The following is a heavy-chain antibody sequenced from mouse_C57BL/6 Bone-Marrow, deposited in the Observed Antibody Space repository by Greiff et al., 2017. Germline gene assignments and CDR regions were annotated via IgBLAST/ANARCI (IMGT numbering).Heavy chain of an antibody. J-gene: IGHJ3*01. CDR3: TTWGYDDGAWFAY. D-gene: IGHD2-2*01. Sequence: VQLQQSGAELVRPGASVKLSCTASGFNIKDDYMPWVKQRPEQGLEWIGWIDPENGDTEYASKFQGKATITADTSSNTAYLQLSSLTSEDTAVYYCTTWGYDDGAWFAYWGQGTLVTVSA. CDR2: IDPENGDT. CDR1: GFNIKDDY. V-gene: IGHV14-4*01.